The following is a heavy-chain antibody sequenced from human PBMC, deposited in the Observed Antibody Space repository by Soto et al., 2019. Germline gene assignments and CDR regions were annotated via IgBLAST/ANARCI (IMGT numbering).Heavy chain of an antibody. CDR3: AKGYSANYYGVFDY. D-gene: IGHD3-22*01. Sequence: GGSLRLSCAVSGLSLSSFAMSWVRQAPGKGMEWVSTITGSGDRTYSPDSVRGRFTISRDNSKNTLYLQLNSLSAEDTAIYYCAKGYSANYYGVFDYWGQGTLVTVSS. CDR1: GLSLSSFA. V-gene: IGHV3-23*01. J-gene: IGHJ4*02. CDR2: ITGSGDRT.